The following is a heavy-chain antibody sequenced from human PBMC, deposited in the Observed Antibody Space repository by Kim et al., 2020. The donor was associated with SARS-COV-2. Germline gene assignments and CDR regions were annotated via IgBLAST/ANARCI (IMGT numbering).Heavy chain of an antibody. D-gene: IGHD4-17*01. CDR3: ARVPTTQEVDAFDI. Sequence: ADSVKGRFTISIDNAKNSLYLQMNSLRDEDTAVYYCARVPTTQEVDAFDIWGQGTMVTVSS. V-gene: IGHV3-48*02. J-gene: IGHJ3*02.